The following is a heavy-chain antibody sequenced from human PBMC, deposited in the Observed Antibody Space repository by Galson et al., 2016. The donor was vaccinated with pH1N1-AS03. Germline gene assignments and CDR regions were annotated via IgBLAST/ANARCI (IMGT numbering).Heavy chain of an antibody. J-gene: IGHJ3*01. V-gene: IGHV2-70*04. CDR2: LDWDDDK. CDR1: GFSVTKSGMR. Sequence: PALVKPTQTLTLTCSLSGFSVTKSGMRVSWLRQSPGKALEWLARLDWDDDKVYRPSLQTRLAITMDTSRNQVVLTMTHMGPADTATYFCARSPFLVSDAFDLLGQGIMVTVSS. CDR3: ARSPFLVSDAFDL. D-gene: IGHD6-6*01.